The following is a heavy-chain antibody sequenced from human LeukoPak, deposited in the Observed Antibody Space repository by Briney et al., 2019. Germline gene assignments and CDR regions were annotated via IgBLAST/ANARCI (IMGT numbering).Heavy chain of an antibody. CDR2: ISSGSTYK. D-gene: IGHD6-13*01. CDR1: GFTFSTYS. V-gene: IGHV3-21*01. CDR3: ARGPKYIATTAGPNSFDY. Sequence: GGSLRLSCAASGFTFSTYSMNWVRQAPGKGLEWVSSISSGSTYKYYADSVKGRFAISRDNAKNSLYLQMNSLRAEDTAVYYCARGPKYIATTAGPNSFDYWGQGTLVTVSS. J-gene: IGHJ4*02.